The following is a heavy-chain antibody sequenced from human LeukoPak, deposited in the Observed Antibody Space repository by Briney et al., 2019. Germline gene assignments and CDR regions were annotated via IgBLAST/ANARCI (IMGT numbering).Heavy chain of an antibody. Sequence: SETLSLTCGVSGGSSRNYYGSGLRRPRGGGVEGIRNIYSTGSTNLNPSLKSRVTMSVDTSKTQFSLKVTSVTAADTALYYRATGSFDFWSGYWAFHYWGQGTLVTVSS. D-gene: IGHD3-3*01. J-gene: IGHJ4*02. CDR2: IYSTGST. CDR1: GGSSRNYY. V-gene: IGHV4-4*09. CDR3: ATGSFDFWSGYWAFHY.